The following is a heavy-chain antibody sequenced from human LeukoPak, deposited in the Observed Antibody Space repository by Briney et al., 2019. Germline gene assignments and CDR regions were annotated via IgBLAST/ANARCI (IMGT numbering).Heavy chain of an antibody. CDR3: ARGIAVALFDY. CDR1: AFTFSAYW. V-gene: IGHV3-7*01. J-gene: IGHJ4*02. CDR2: IKQDGSEK. D-gene: IGHD6-19*01. Sequence: PGGSLRLSCAASAFTFSAYWMSWVRQAPGKGLEWVANIKQDGSEKYYVDSVKGRFTISRDNAKNSLYLQMNSLRAEDTAVYYCARGIAVALFDYWGQGTLVTVSS.